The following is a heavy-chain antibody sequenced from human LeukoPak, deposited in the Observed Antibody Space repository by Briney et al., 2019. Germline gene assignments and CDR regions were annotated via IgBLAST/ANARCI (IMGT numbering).Heavy chain of an antibody. Sequence: SETLSLTCTVSGGFISSGSYYWSWIRQPAGKGLEWIGRIYTSGSTNYNPSLKSRVTISVDTSKNQFSLKLSSVTAADTAMYYCARGAGSTISNDAFDIWGQGTMVTVSS. D-gene: IGHD2-15*01. J-gene: IGHJ3*02. V-gene: IGHV4-61*02. CDR3: ARGAGSTISNDAFDI. CDR2: IYTSGST. CDR1: GGFISSGSYY.